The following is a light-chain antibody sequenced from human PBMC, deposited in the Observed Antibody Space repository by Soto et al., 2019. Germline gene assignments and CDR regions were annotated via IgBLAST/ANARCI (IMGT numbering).Light chain of an antibody. CDR3: QQYHHWHPIT. CDR1: QSVRSN. CDR2: GAS. J-gene: IGKJ3*01. Sequence: EVVMTQSPATLSVSPGERATLSCRASQSVRSNLAWFQQKPGQAPRLLIYGASTRATGIPARFSVSGSGTEFTLTISRLQSGDFAVYYCQQYHHWHPITFGPGTKVDVK. V-gene: IGKV3-15*01.